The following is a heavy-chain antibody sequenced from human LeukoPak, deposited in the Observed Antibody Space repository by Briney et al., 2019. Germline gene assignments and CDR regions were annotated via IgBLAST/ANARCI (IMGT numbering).Heavy chain of an antibody. D-gene: IGHD3-10*01. CDR2: ISGSGGST. J-gene: IGHJ4*02. CDR1: GFTFSSYA. CDR3: AKDSITMVRGAKTTHFDY. V-gene: IGHV3-23*01. Sequence: SGGSLRLSCAASGFTFSSYAMSWVRQAPGKGLEWVSAISGSGGSTYYADSVKGRFTISRDNSKNTLYLQMNSLRAEDTAVYYCAKDSITMVRGAKTTHFDYWGQGTLVTVSS.